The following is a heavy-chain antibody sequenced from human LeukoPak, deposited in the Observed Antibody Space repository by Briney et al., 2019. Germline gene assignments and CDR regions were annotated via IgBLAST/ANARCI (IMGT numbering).Heavy chain of an antibody. D-gene: IGHD3-22*01. CDR2: IYYSGST. J-gene: IGHJ4*02. CDR3: ARDPPTLLDYYDSSGLLDY. CDR1: GGSISSYY. V-gene: IGHV4-59*01. Sequence: SETLSLTCTVSGGSISSYYWSWIRQPPGKGLEWIGYIYYSGSTNYNPSLKSRVTISVDTSKNQFSLKLSSVTAADTAVYYCARDPPTLLDYYDSSGLLDYWGQGTLVTVSS.